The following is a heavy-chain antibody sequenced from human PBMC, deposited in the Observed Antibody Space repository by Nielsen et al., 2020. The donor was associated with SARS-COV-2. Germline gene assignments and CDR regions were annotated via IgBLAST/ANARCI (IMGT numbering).Heavy chain of an antibody. Sequence: GESLKISCAASGFTFSRYAMSWVRQAPGKGLEWVSAISGSGGSTYYADSVKGRFTISRDNSKNTLYLQMNSLRAEDTAVYYCARGDSSSSGLDYWGQGTLVTVSS. CDR2: ISGSGGST. CDR3: ARGDSSSSGLDY. V-gene: IGHV3-23*01. D-gene: IGHD6-6*01. J-gene: IGHJ4*02. CDR1: GFTFSRYA.